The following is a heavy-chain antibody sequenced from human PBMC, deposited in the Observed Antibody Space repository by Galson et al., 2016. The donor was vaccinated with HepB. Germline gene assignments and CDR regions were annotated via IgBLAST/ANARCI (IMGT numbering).Heavy chain of an antibody. J-gene: IGHJ4*02. V-gene: IGHV1-18*01. CDR2: ISTYNGNT. CDR3: STDVGGTGPFDY. CDR1: GYIFTSYG. Sequence: SVKVSCKASGYIFTSYGISWVRRAPGQGLEWMGWISTYNGNTNSAEHLQGRVIMTTDTSTSTVYMELRSLRSDDTDVYYCSTDVGGTGPFDYWGQGTLVTVSS. D-gene: IGHD2-15*01.